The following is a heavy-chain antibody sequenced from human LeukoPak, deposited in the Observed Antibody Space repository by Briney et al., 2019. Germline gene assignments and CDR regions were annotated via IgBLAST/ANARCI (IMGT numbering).Heavy chain of an antibody. D-gene: IGHD2-2*01. V-gene: IGHV3-48*04. J-gene: IGHJ4*02. CDR2: ISSSGSTI. CDR3: ARDQLEYQLLPGGDY. CDR1: GFTFSSYS. Sequence: GGSLRLSCAASGFTFSSYSMNWVRQAPGKGLEWVSYISSSGSTIYYADSVKGRFTISRDNAKNSLYLQMNSLRAEDTAVYYCARDQLEYQLLPGGDYWGQGTLVTVSS.